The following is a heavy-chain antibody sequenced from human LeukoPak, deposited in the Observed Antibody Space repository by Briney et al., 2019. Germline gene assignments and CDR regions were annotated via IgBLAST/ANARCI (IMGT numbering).Heavy chain of an antibody. V-gene: IGHV3-21*01. J-gene: IGHJ4*02. CDR1: GFTFGSYS. Sequence: GGSLRLSCAASGFTFGSYSMNWVRQAPGKGLEWVSSISSSSSYIYYADSVKGRFTISRDNAKNSLYLQMNSLRAEDTAVYYCARDSSGWADYWGQGTLVTVSS. D-gene: IGHD6-19*01. CDR3: ARDSSGWADY. CDR2: ISSSSSYI.